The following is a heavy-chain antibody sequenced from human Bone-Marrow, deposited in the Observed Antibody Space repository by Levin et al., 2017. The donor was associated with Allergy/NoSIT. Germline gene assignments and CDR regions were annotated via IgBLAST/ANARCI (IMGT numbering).Heavy chain of an antibody. Sequence: ASVKVSCQASGYTFNNYLITWVRQAPGQGLEWMGSLDPNSGNTEYSQKFQGRVAMTRDISIGPAYMELSTLRAEDTAVYYCARVIPHSHGAQFRGDWFDPWGQGALVTVSS. CDR1: GYTFNNYL. D-gene: IGHD3-10*01. V-gene: IGHV1-8*01. J-gene: IGHJ5*02. CDR3: ARVIPHSHGAQFRGDWFDP. CDR2: LDPNSGNT.